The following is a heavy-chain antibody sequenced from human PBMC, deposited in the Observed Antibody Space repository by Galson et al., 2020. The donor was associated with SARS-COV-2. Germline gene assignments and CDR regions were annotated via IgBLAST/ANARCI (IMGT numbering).Heavy chain of an antibody. J-gene: IGHJ6*02. V-gene: IGHV1-2*04. CDR2: INPNNGAT. Sequence: ASVPVSCKASGYSLSHNYIHYVRQAPGQELEWMGWINPNNGATNNSHRSQGWVNLTRDTSISTAYMELNSLKTDDTAVYYCARHKGTTGGLNHYYGLDLWGQGTTVTVAS. D-gene: IGHD4-17*01. CDR3: ARHKGTTGGLNHYYGLDL. CDR1: GYSLSHNY.